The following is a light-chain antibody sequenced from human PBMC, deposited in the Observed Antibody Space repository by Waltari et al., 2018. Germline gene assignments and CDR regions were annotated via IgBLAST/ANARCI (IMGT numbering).Light chain of an antibody. V-gene: IGKV3D-15*01. CDR3: QQGSNWSYS. J-gene: IGKJ2*03. CDR2: DAS. Sequence: DIVMTQSPATLSLSPGERATLSCRASQSVSSRLAWYQQKLGQAPRLLIYDASTGATGTPDRFSGSGSGTDFTLTITSLEPEDVAVYFCQQGSNWSYSFGQGTKVEIK. CDR1: QSVSSR.